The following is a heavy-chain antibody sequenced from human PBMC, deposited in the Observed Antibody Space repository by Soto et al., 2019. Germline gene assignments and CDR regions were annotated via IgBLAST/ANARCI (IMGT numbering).Heavy chain of an antibody. J-gene: IGHJ6*02. Sequence: QVQLQQWGAGLLKPSETLSLTCAVYGGSFSGYYWSWIRQPPGKGLEWIGEINHSGSTNYNPSLKGRVTIPVDTSKNQFSLKLSSVTAADTAVYYCARGRGDSRYYYYYYGMDVWGQGTTVTVSS. V-gene: IGHV4-34*01. D-gene: IGHD2-21*02. CDR2: INHSGST. CDR1: GGSFSGYY. CDR3: ARGRGDSRYYYYYYGMDV.